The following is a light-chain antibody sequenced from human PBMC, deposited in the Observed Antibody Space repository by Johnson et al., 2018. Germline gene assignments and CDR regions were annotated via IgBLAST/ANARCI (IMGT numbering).Light chain of an antibody. V-gene: IGLV1-51*02. CDR2: ETN. J-gene: IGLJ1*01. CDR3: GTWDSSLSAGNV. Sequence: QSVLTQPPSVSAAPGQKVTISCSGSSSNIGNNYVSWYQQLPGTAPKLLIYETNKRPSGIPDRFSGAKSGTYPTLGITGLQTGDEADYYCGTWDSSLSAGNVFGTGTKVTVL. CDR1: SSNIGNNY.